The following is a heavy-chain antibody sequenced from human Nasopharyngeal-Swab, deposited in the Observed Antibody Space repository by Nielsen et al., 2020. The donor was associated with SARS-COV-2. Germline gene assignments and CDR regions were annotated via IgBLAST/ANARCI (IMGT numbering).Heavy chain of an antibody. J-gene: IGHJ4*02. CDR3: ARGHQLIRGFDY. D-gene: IGHD6-13*01. CDR2: VHWDDEK. Sequence: PGRALEWLALVHWDDEKRYSPSLKSRLTITKDTSKNQVVLTMTNVDPVDTATYYCARGHQLIRGFDYWGQGTLVTVSS. V-gene: IGHV2-5*02.